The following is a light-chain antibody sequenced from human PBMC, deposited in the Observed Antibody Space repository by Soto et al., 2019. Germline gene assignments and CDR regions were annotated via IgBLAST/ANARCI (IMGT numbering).Light chain of an antibody. V-gene: IGKV3-20*01. CDR1: QSVGTR. CDR3: QKYGSSPRK. CDR2: GAS. Sequence: ELLLTQSPDTLSFSPVERATLSCSAAQSVGTRLAWYQHKTGQAPRLLISGASSRATGIPDRFTGSGSETSFTLTISRLEPEDFAVYYCQKYGSSPRKFGQGTKVDIK. J-gene: IGKJ1*01.